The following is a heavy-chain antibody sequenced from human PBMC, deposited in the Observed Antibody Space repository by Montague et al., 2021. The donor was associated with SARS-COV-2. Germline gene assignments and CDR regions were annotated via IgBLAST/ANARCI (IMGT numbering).Heavy chain of an antibody. CDR3: AKNGATSKPYYDY. CDR1: GFTSTSYA. V-gene: IGHV3-23*01. Sequence: SLRLYCETSGFTSTSYAMTWVRQAPGKGLEWVSAISGDGNYVYYTDSVRGRFTSSRDNSKNTLYLQMNSLRAEDTAVYYCAKNGATSKPYYDYWGQGTLVAVSS. D-gene: IGHD5-12*01. CDR2: ISGDGNYV. J-gene: IGHJ4*02.